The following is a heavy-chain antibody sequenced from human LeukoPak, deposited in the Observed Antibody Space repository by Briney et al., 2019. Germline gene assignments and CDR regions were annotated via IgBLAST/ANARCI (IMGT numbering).Heavy chain of an antibody. CDR2: MSPSWST. CDR3: AKDRSINAFDI. J-gene: IGHJ3*02. CDR1: GGSIGADH. D-gene: IGHD2-21*01. Sequence: SETLSLTCTVSGGSIGADHWSWIRHPPGKGLEWIGYMSPSWSTNYNPSLKNRGTIFRDTSKNQFFLKLSAVTAADTAVYYCAKDRSINAFDIWGQGTVVTVSA. V-gene: IGHV4-59*01.